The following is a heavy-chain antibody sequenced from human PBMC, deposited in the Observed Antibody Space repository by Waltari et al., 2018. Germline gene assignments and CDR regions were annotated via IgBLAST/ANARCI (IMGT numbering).Heavy chain of an antibody. CDR1: GFTLGDYA. D-gene: IGHD3-10*02. V-gene: IGHV3-9*03. Sequence: EVQLVESGGDLVQPGRSLRLSCAAAGFTLGDYAMHWVRQAPGKGLEWVSVITWNSDNVDYADSVKGRFTVGRDNAKNSLYLRMNSLRTEDMALYYCAKGWSGTALGDAIDIWGQGTMVTVSS. CDR2: ITWNSDNV. CDR3: AKGWSGTALGDAIDI. J-gene: IGHJ3*02.